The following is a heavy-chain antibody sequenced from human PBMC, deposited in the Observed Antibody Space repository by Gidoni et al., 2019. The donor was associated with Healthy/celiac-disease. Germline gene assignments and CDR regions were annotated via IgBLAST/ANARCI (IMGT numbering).Heavy chain of an antibody. D-gene: IGHD3-10*01. CDR2: IYHSGST. CDR3: ARGLYYYGSGSYFYYYGMDV. J-gene: IGHJ6*02. V-gene: IGHV4-30-2*01. Sequence: HLQLQESGSGLVKPSQTLSLTCAVSGGSISSGGYSWSWIRQPPGKGLEWIGYIYHSGSTYYNPSLKSRVTISVDRSKNQFSLKLSSVTAADTAVYYCARGLYYYGSGSYFYYYGMDVWGQGTTVTVSS. CDR1: GGSISSGGYS.